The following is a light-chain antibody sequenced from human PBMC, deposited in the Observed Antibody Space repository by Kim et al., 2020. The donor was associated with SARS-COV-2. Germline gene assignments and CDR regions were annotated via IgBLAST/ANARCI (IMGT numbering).Light chain of an antibody. CDR3: QAWDSSTVV. CDR1: KLGNRY. Sequence: VSPGKTASITCSGDKLGNRYACWYQQKPGQSPVLVIYQDSKRPSGIPERFSGSNSGNTATLTISGTQAMDEADYYCQAWDSSTVVFGGGTQLTVL. J-gene: IGLJ2*01. V-gene: IGLV3-1*01. CDR2: QDS.